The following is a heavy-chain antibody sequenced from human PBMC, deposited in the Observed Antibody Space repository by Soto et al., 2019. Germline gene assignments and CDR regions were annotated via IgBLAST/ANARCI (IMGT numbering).Heavy chain of an antibody. CDR1: GYNFTTFW. V-gene: IGHV5-51*01. Sequence: GESLKISCKGSGYNFTTFWIGWVRQMPGKGLEWMGIIYPGDSETKYSPDFEGQVTISADRSTNTAYLQWRSLRASGTAMYYCARLGFPGAIYFDSWGLGTLVTV. J-gene: IGHJ4*02. CDR3: ARLGFPGAIYFDS. CDR2: IYPGDSET.